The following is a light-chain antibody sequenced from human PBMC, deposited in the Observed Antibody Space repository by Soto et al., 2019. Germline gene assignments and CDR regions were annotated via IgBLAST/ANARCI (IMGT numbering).Light chain of an antibody. CDR3: QQYRDWPPRT. V-gene: IGKV3-15*01. Sequence: EILMTQSPATLSVAPGDGATLSCRASQSVASNSAWYQQKPGQAPRLLIFDASTRATDIPARFSGSGSGTEFTLTIASLQLEDFGVYYCQQYRDWPPRTFGQGTKLEI. CDR1: QSVASN. CDR2: DAS. J-gene: IGKJ2*01.